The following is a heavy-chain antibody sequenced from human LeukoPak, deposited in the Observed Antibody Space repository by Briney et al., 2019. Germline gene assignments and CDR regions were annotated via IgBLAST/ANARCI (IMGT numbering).Heavy chain of an antibody. CDR2: IWYDGSNK. Sequence: AGGSLRLSCAASGFTFSNYAMHWVRQAPGKGLEWVAIIWYDGSNKYYADAVKGRFTISRDNSKNMVYLQMNSLRAEDTAFYYCVTAGKSIAALDHWGQGTLVTVSS. J-gene: IGHJ4*02. CDR3: VTAGKSIAALDH. V-gene: IGHV3-33*01. CDR1: GFTFSNYA. D-gene: IGHD6-13*01.